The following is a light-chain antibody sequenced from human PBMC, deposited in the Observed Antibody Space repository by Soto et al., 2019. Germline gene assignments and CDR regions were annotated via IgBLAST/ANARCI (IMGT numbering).Light chain of an antibody. Sequence: QSVLTQPRSVSGSPGQSVTISCTGTSSDVGGYNYVSWYQHHPGKAPKLMIYDVSKRPSGVPDRFSGSKSGNTASLTISGLQAEDEADYYCCSFSGSPYVFGTGTKGTVL. J-gene: IGLJ1*01. CDR2: DVS. V-gene: IGLV2-11*01. CDR3: CSFSGSPYV. CDR1: SSDVGGYNY.